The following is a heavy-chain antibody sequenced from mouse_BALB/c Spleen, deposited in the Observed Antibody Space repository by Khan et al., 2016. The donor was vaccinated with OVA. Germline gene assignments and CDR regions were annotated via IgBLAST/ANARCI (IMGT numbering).Heavy chain of an antibody. J-gene: IGHJ3*01. CDR2: IDPAIDHT. CDR3: SSPNWFVD. Sequence: VQLQQPGAELVKPGASVKLSCTASGFNIKDTYMHWVKQRPKQGLAWIGRIDPAIDHTQYDPTFQGKTTIIAATSSNTVYLQLSGLTSEDTAVYYCSSPNWFVDWGQGTLVTVSA. V-gene: IGHV14-3*02. CDR1: GFNIKDTY.